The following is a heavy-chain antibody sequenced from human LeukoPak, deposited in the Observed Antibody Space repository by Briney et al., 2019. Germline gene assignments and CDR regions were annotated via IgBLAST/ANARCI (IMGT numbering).Heavy chain of an antibody. Sequence: PGGSLRLSCGASGFTFSSYAMSWVRQAPGKGLEWVSTISGSGGNTYYADSVKGRFTISRDNSKNTLYLQMNSLRAEDTAVYYCAKRPLGSTWYGENWFDPRDQGTLVTVSS. CDR3: AKRPLGSTWYGENWFDP. CDR2: ISGSGGNT. V-gene: IGHV3-23*01. CDR1: GFTFSSYA. J-gene: IGHJ5*02. D-gene: IGHD6-13*01.